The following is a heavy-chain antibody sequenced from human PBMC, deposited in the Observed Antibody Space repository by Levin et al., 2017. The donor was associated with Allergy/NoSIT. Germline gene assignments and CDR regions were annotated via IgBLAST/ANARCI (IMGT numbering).Heavy chain of an antibody. D-gene: IGHD2-2*01. V-gene: IGHV1-2*06. CDR1: GYTFNDYY. J-gene: IGHJ4*02. Sequence: VASVKVSCKASGYTFNDYYIHWVRQAPGQGLEWMGRINPNSGGTNYAQKFQDRVTMTRDTSISTAHMELRRVRSDDTAVYYCARGHQTDFDYWGQGTLVTVSS. CDR2: INPNSGGT. CDR3: ARGHQTDFDY.